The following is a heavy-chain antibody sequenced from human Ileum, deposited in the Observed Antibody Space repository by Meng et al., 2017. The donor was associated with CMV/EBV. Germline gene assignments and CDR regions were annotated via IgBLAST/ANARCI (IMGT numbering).Heavy chain of an antibody. J-gene: IGHJ4*02. CDR1: GGSFSDYY. CDR3: ARNRRHMAALGTRAYYFDS. CDR2: VHHIGGT. D-gene: IGHD1-1*01. V-gene: IGHV4-34*01. Sequence: QWQLHEWGAGLFKPSETLSLTCAVYGGSFSDYYWSWIRQSPGKGLDWIAEVHHIGGTNYNLSLKSRVSISVDTSKNQFSLKLTSVTAADTGVFYCARNRRHMAALGTRAYYFDSWGQGTLVTVSS.